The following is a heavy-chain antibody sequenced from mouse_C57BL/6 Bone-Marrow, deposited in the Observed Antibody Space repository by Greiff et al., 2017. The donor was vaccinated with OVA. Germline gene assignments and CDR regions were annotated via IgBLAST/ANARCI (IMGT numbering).Heavy chain of an antibody. J-gene: IGHJ2*01. CDR1: GYSITSDY. CDR3: ARYGGYYGDYYCDY. CDR2: ISYSGST. Sequence: DVKLQESGPGLAKPSQTLSLTCSVTGYSITSDYWHWIRKFPGNKLEYMGYISYSGSTYYNPSLNSRISITRDTSKNQYYLQLNSVTTYDTATYYCARYGGYYGDYYCDYWGQGTTLTVSS. D-gene: IGHD2-3*01. V-gene: IGHV3-8*01.